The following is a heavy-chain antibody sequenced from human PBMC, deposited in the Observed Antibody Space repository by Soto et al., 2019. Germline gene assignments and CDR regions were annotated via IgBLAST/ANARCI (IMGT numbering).Heavy chain of an antibody. D-gene: IGHD2-8*01. CDR1: GGSISSYY. V-gene: IGHV4-59*12. Sequence: SETLSLTCTVSGGSISSYYWSWIRQPPGKGLEWIGYIYYSGSTNYNPSLKSRVTISVDTSKNQFSLKLSSVTAADTAVYYCARSYCTNGVCYYYGMDVWGQGTTVTVSS. CDR2: IYYSGST. J-gene: IGHJ6*02. CDR3: ARSYCTNGVCYYYGMDV.